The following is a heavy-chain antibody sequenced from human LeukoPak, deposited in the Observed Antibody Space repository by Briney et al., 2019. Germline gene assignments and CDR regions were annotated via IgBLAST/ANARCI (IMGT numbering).Heavy chain of an antibody. CDR1: GFTFSSYA. D-gene: IGHD3-3*01. V-gene: IGHV3-23*01. J-gene: IGHJ4*02. CDR3: AKDVFWSGYYTC. Sequence: GGSLRLSCAASGFTFSSYAMSWVRQAPGKGLGWVSAISGSGGSTYYADSVKGRFTISRDNSKNTLYLQMNSLRAEDTAVYYCAKDVFWSGYYTCWGQGTLVTVSS. CDR2: ISGSGGST.